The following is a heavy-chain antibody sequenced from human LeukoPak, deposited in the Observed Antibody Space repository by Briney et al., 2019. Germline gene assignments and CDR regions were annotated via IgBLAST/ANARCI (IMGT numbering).Heavy chain of an antibody. D-gene: IGHD3-10*01. J-gene: IGHJ4*02. CDR1: GFTFSSYS. V-gene: IGHV3-48*01. CDR3: ARDIAWFGELYFDY. CDR2: ISSSSSTI. Sequence: PGGSLRLSCAASGFTFSSYSMNWVRQAPGKGLEWVSYISSSSSTIYYADSVKGRFTISRDNAKNSLYLQMNSLRAEDTAVYYCARDIAWFGELYFDYWGQGTLVTVSS.